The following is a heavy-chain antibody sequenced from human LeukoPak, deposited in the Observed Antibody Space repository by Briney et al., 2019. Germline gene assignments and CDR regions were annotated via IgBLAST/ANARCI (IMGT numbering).Heavy chain of an antibody. CDR3: ARDRSYSGSYYDAFDI. D-gene: IGHD1-26*01. CDR2: INPNSGGT. Sequence: ASVKVSCKASGYTFTSYYMHWVRQAPGQGLEWMGWINPNSGGTNYAQKFQGRVTMTRDTSISTAYMELSRLRSDDTAVYYCARDRSYSGSYYDAFDIWGQGTMVTVSS. V-gene: IGHV1-2*02. J-gene: IGHJ3*02. CDR1: GYTFTSYY.